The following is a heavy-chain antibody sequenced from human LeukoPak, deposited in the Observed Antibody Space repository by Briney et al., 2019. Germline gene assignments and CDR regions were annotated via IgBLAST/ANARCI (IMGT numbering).Heavy chain of an antibody. D-gene: IGHD5-12*01. CDR2: ISYDGSNK. Sequence: SGGSLRLSCAASGFTFSSYAMHWVRQAPGKGLEWVAVISYDGSNKYYADSVKGRFTISRDNSKNTLYLQMNSLRAEDTAVYYCAREWPGYYYYYGMDVWGQGTTVTVSS. J-gene: IGHJ6*02. V-gene: IGHV3-30-3*01. CDR1: GFTFSSYA. CDR3: AREWPGYYYYYGMDV.